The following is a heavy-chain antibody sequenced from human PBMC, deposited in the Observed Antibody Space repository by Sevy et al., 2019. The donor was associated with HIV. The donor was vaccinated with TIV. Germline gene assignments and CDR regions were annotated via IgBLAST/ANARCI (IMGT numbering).Heavy chain of an antibody. D-gene: IGHD4-4*01. V-gene: IGHV3-7*01. CDR2: INQDGSGK. Sequence: GGSLRLSCAGSGFTCSSYWMSWVRQAPGKGLEWVANINQDGSGKNYVDSVKGRFTISRDNAKNSLYLQMNSLRAEDTAVYYCARDPFSKADYWGQGTLVTVSS. CDR1: GFTCSSYW. CDR3: ARDPFSKADY. J-gene: IGHJ4*02.